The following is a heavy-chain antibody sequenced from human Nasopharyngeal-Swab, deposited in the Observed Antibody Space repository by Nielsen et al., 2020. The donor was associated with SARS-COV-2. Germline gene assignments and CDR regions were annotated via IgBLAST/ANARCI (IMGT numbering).Heavy chain of an antibody. CDR3: ARVSGGLDY. D-gene: IGHD1-1*01. CDR1: GESFGGYY. Sequence: SETLSLTCAVYGESFGGYYWSWIRQPPGKGLEWIGEINHVGSTNYNPSLKSRVTLSVDTSKNQFSLKLNSVTAADTAMYYCARVSGGLDYWGQGTLVTVSS. CDR2: INHVGST. V-gene: IGHV4-34*01. J-gene: IGHJ4*02.